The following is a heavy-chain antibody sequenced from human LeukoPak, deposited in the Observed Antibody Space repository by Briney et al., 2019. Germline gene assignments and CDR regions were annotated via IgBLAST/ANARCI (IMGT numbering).Heavy chain of an antibody. CDR1: GFTFSSYG. V-gene: IGHV3-7*01. Sequence: PGGSLRLSCAASGFTFSSYGMHWVRQAPGKGLEWVANIKQDGSEKYYVDSVKGRFTISRDNAKNSLYLQMNSLRAEDTAVYYCARQGSSWYYAFDIWGQGTMVTVSS. CDR2: IKQDGSEK. D-gene: IGHD6-13*01. CDR3: ARQGSSWYYAFDI. J-gene: IGHJ3*02.